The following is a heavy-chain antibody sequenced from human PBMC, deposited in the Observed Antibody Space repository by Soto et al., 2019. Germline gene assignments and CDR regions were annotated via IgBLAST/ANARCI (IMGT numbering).Heavy chain of an antibody. CDR2: TYYRSKWYN. D-gene: IGHD5-18*01. CDR1: GDSVSSNSAA. V-gene: IGHV6-1*01. J-gene: IGHJ5*02. CDR3: ARGGTAMVRGWFDP. Sequence: SETLSLTCAISGDSVSSNSAAWNWIRQSPSRGLEWLGRTYYRSKWYNDYAVSVKSRITINPDTSKNQFSLQLNSVTPEDTAVYYCARGGTAMVRGWFDPWGQGTLVTVSS.